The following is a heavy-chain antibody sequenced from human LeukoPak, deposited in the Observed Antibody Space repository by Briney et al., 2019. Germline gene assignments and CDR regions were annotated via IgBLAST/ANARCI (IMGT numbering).Heavy chain of an antibody. V-gene: IGHV4-4*07. D-gene: IGHD3-22*01. CDR2: IYTSGST. CDR1: GGSISSYY. Sequence: TSETLSLTCTVSGGSISSYYWSWIRQPAGKGLEWIGRIYTSGSTNYNPSLKSRVTMSVDTSKNQFSPKLSSVTAADTAVYYCARVTALLPVDYFDYWGQGTLVTVSS. J-gene: IGHJ4*02. CDR3: ARVTALLPVDYFDY.